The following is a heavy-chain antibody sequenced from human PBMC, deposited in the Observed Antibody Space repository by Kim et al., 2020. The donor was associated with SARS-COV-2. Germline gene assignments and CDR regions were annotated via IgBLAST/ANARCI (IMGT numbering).Heavy chain of an antibody. Sequence: KYTVDAVKSRFTIARDNAKNSLHLQMNSLGAEDTAVYYCVRAVCGSASLWGQGTLVTVSS. D-gene: IGHD3-16*01. J-gene: IGHJ4*02. CDR2: K. V-gene: IGHV3-7*03. CDR3: VRAVCGSASL.